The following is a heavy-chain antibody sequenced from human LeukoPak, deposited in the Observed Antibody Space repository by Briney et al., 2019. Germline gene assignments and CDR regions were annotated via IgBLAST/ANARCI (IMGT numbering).Heavy chain of an antibody. D-gene: IGHD5-18*01. CDR1: GYSFTSYW. CDR2: IYPGDSDT. V-gene: IGHV5-51*01. J-gene: IGHJ6*02. CDR3: ARQHTAMVTSYYYYGMDV. Sequence: GESLKISFKGSGYSFTSYWIGWVRQMPGKGLEWVGIIYPGDSDTRYSPSFQGQVTISADKSISTAYLQWSSLKASDTAMYYCARQHTAMVTSYYYYGMDVWGQGTTVTVSS.